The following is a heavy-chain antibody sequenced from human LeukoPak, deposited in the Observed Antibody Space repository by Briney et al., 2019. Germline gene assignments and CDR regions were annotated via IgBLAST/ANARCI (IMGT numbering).Heavy chain of an antibody. Sequence: PGGSLRLSCKVSGFSFSNYGMDWVRQAPGKGLEWVSYISSSGSTIYYADSVKGRFTISRDNAKNSLYLQMNSLRAEDTAVYYCARRDSQWDYWGQGTLVTVSS. CDR1: GFSFSNYG. D-gene: IGHD6-19*01. CDR3: ARRDSQWDY. V-gene: IGHV3-48*04. CDR2: ISSSGSTI. J-gene: IGHJ4*02.